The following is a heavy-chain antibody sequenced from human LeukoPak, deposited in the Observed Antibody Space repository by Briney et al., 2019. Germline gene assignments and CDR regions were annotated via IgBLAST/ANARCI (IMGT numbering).Heavy chain of an antibody. D-gene: IGHD5-24*01. V-gene: IGHV1-8*01. CDR3: ARDPPIDGYNSYYFDY. CDR1: GYTFTIYD. J-gene: IGHJ4*02. Sequence: ASVKVSCKASGYTFTIYDINWVRQAPGQGLEWVGWMNPNNGGTVYAQKFQGRVTMTRDTSTGTLYMELNSLKSEDTAVYYCARDPPIDGYNSYYFDYWGQGTLVTVSS. CDR2: MNPNNGGT.